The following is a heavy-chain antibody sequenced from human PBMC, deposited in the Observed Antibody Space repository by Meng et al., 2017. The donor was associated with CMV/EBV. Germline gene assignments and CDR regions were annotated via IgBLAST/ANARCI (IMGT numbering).Heavy chain of an antibody. CDR3: AGLWI. Sequence: GGSLRLSCAVSGLTFRKSGMSWLRQVPGKGLEWVADISGDGREIYYVDSVKRRFTVSRDNAKNSLFLQMNSLRVEDTAVYYCAGLWIWGPGTMVTVSS. J-gene: IGHJ4*02. CDR1: GLTFRKSG. CDR2: ISGDGREI. D-gene: IGHD1-1*01. V-gene: IGHV3-7*01.